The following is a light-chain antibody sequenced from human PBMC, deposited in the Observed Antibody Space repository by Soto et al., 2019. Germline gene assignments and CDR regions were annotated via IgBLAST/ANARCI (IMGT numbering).Light chain of an antibody. CDR1: PRVVSSY. CDR3: QEYGSSQWT. CDR2: AAS. Sequence: EIVLTQSPCTLSLSPGERATLSCRASPRVVSSYLAWYQQKPGQAPRLLIYAASSRATGIPNRFSGSGSGTDFTLTISRLEPEDFAVYYCQEYGSSQWTFGQGTKVDIK. J-gene: IGKJ1*01. V-gene: IGKV3-20*01.